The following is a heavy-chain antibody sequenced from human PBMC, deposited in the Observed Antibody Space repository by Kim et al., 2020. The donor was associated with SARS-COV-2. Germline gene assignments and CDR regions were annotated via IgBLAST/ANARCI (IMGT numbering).Heavy chain of an antibody. D-gene: IGHD1-26*01. CDR1: GYTFTSYY. V-gene: IGHV1-46*01. J-gene: IGHJ6*02. CDR3: AREDSGSNYYYGMDV. CDR2: INPSGGST. Sequence: ASVKVSCKASGYTFTSYYMHWVRQAPGQGLEWMGIINPSGGSTSYAQKFQGRVTMTRDTSTSTVYMELSSLRSEDTAVYYCAREDSGSNYYYGMDVWGQGTTVTVSS.